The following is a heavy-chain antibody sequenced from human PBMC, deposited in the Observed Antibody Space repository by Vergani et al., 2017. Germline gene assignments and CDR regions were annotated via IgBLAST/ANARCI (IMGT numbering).Heavy chain of an antibody. D-gene: IGHD6-13*01. J-gene: IGHJ3*02. CDR3: AKDLRRYSSSQDDAFDI. CDR2: ISYDGSNK. CDR1: GVTFSSYG. Sequence: QVQLVESGGGVVKPGRSLRLSCAASGVTFSSYGMHWVRQAPGKGLEWVAVISYDGSNKYYADTVKGRFTISRDNSKNTLYLQMNSLRAEDTAVYYCAKDLRRYSSSQDDAFDIWGQGTMVTVSS. V-gene: IGHV3-30*18.